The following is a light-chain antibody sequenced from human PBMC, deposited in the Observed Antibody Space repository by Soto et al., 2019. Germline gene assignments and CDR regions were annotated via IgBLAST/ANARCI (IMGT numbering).Light chain of an antibody. Sequence: EIVMTQSPATLSVSPGERATLSCRASHRVSSYLAWYQQKPGQAPRLLIYATSTRATGIPARFSGSGSGTEFTLTISSLQSEDFATYYCQQYNSYSWTFGQGTKVEIK. CDR3: QQYNSYSWT. V-gene: IGKV3-15*01. CDR1: HRVSSY. J-gene: IGKJ1*01. CDR2: ATS.